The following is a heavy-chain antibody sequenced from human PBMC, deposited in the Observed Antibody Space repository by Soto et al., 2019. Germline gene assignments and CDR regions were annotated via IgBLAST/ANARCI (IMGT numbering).Heavy chain of an antibody. CDR3: TRVPTFDSSGRTDFDY. J-gene: IGHJ4*02. V-gene: IGHV3-30-3*01. CDR2: ISYDGSNK. CDR1: GFTFSSYA. D-gene: IGHD3-22*01. Sequence: GGSLRLSCAASGFTFSSYAMHWVRQAPGKGLEWVAVISYDGSNKYYADSVKGRFTISRDNSKNTLYLQMNSLRAEDTAVYYCTRVPTFDSSGRTDFDYWGQGTLVTVSS.